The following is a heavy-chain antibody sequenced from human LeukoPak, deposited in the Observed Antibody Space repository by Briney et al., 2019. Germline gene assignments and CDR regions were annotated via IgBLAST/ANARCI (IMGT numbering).Heavy chain of an antibody. D-gene: IGHD4-11*01. V-gene: IGHV5-51*01. CDR1: GYSFTSYG. CDR2: IYPGDSDT. CDR3: VRRYDSNYKHFDY. J-gene: IGHJ4*02. Sequence: GESLKISCKGSGYSFTSYGIGWVRQMPGKGLEWMGIIYPGDSDTRYSPSFQGQVTISADKSISTAYLQWSSLKASDTAMYYCVRRYDSNYKHFDYWGQGTLVTVSS.